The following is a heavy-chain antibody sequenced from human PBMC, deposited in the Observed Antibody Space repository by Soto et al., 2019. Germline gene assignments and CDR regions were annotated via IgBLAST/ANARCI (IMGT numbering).Heavy chain of an antibody. CDR1: GGSISSYY. Sequence: SETLSLTCTVSGGSISSYYWSWIRQPPGKGLEWIGYIYYSGSTNYNPSLKSRVTISVDTSKNQFSLKLSSVTAADTAVYYCARDGGYCRGGSCYSGPRDFDDWAREPWSPSP. CDR3: ARDGGYCRGGSCYSGPRDFDD. CDR2: IYYSGST. J-gene: IGHJ4*02. V-gene: IGHV4-59*01. D-gene: IGHD2-15*01.